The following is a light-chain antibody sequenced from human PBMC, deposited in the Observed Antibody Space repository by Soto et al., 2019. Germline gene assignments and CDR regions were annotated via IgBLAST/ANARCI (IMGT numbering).Light chain of an antibody. J-gene: IGKJ2*01. Sequence: EIVLTQSPATLSLSPGERATISCRASQSVSSYLAWYQQKPGQAPRLLIYDASNRATGIPARFSGSGSGTDCTLTISTQEPEDFAVYYCKQRSNWRTFGQGTKLEIK. V-gene: IGKV3-11*01. CDR3: KQRSNWRT. CDR1: QSVSSY. CDR2: DAS.